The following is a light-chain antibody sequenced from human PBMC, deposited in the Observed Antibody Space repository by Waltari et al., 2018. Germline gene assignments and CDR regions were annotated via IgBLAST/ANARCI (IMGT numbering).Light chain of an antibody. Sequence: DIQMTQSPSTLAASVGDRVTITCRASQNIDRWLAWYQQKPGKAPTALIYKASILETGVPSRFSGSGSDTEFTLIIDSLQADDFASYYCHHYNTYSWTFGQGTKVEFK. CDR3: HHYNTYSWT. CDR1: QNIDRW. V-gene: IGKV1-5*03. CDR2: KAS. J-gene: IGKJ1*01.